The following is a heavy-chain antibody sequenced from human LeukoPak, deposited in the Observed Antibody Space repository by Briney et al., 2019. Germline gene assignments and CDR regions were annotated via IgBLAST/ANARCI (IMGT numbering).Heavy chain of an antibody. CDR2: IYYSGST. D-gene: IGHD2-15*01. CDR1: GGPISSSSYY. J-gene: IGHJ4*02. V-gene: IGHV4-39*01. CDR3: ARIRRVVAATPNSWFFDY. Sequence: PSETLSLTCTVSGGPISSSSYYWGWIRQPPGKGLEWIGSIYYSGSTYYNPSLKSRVTISVDTSKNQFSLKLSSVTAADTAVYYCARIRRVVAATPNSWFFDYWGQGTLVTVSS.